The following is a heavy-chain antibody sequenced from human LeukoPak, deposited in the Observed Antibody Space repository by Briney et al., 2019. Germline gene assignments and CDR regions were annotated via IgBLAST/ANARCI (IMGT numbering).Heavy chain of an antibody. CDR1: GFTFSSYG. CDR3: AKDSYDFWSGYRSSGYFDY. D-gene: IGHD3-3*01. J-gene: IGHJ4*02. Sequence: GGSLRLSCAVSGFTFSSYGMHWVRQAPGKGLGWVAVISYDGSKKNYADSVKGRFTISRDNSKNTLYLQMSSLRAEDTAVYYCAKDSYDFWSGYRSSGYFDYWGQGTLVTVSS. CDR2: ISYDGSKK. V-gene: IGHV3-30*18.